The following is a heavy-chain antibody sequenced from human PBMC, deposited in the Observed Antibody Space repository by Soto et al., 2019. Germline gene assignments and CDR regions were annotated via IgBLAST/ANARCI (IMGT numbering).Heavy chain of an antibody. D-gene: IGHD6-25*01. V-gene: IGHV3-7*03. CDR3: ETAAVGAS. Sequence: GGSLRLSCAASGFTFSSFWMSWVRQAPGKGLEWVANIKQDGSEKYYVDSVKGRFTISRDNIKNSLYLQMNSLRAEDTAMYYCETAAVGASWGRGTLVTVSS. CDR1: GFTFSSFW. J-gene: IGHJ5*02. CDR2: IKQDGSEK.